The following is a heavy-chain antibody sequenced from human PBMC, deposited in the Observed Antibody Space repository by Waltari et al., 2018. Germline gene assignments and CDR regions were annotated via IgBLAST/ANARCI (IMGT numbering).Heavy chain of an antibody. CDR3: ARGGGDYVLSYFDY. Sequence: QVQLQESGPGLVKPSQTLSLTCTVSGGSISRGGYYWSWIRQHPGKGLEWIGYIYYSGSTYYNPSLKSLVTISVDTSKNQFSLKLSSVTAADTAVYYCARGGGDYVLSYFDYWGQGTLVTVSS. V-gene: IGHV4-31*01. CDR1: GGSISRGGYY. D-gene: IGHD4-17*01. J-gene: IGHJ4*02. CDR2: IYYSGST.